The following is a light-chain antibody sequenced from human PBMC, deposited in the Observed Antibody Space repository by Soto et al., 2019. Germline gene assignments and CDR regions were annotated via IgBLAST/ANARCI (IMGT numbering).Light chain of an antibody. CDR3: MQALQTPWT. V-gene: IGKV2-28*01. CDR1: QSLLHGNGYNY. Sequence: DIVMTQSPLSLPVTPGEPASISCRSSQSLLHGNGYNYLDWYLQKPGQSPQLLIYLGSNRSSGVPDRFSGSGSGTDFTLKISRVEAEDVGAYYCMQALQTPWTFGQGTKVDIK. J-gene: IGKJ1*01. CDR2: LGS.